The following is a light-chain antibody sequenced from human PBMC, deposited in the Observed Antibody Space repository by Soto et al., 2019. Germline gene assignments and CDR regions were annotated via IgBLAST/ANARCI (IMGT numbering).Light chain of an antibody. Sequence: DIQMTQSPSTLSASVGDRVTITCRASQSISSWLAWYQQKPGKAPKLLIYKASTLESGIPSSVSGSGYGTEFPLTISSLQPDEFATYYCQQYDSYPYTFGQGTKLEIK. CDR3: QQYDSYPYT. V-gene: IGKV1-5*03. CDR2: KAS. CDR1: QSISSW. J-gene: IGKJ2*01.